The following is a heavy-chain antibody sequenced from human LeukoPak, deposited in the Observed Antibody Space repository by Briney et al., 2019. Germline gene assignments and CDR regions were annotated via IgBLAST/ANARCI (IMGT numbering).Heavy chain of an antibody. V-gene: IGHV3-11*01. Sequence: PGGSLRLSCAASGFTFSDYYMSWIRQAPGKGLEWVSYISSSGSAIYYADSVKGRFTISRDNAKNSLYLQMNSLRAEDTAVYYCAKGRVEKVATHFDYWGQGTLVTVSS. J-gene: IGHJ4*02. D-gene: IGHD5-12*01. CDR2: ISSSGSAI. CDR1: GFTFSDYY. CDR3: AKGRVEKVATHFDY.